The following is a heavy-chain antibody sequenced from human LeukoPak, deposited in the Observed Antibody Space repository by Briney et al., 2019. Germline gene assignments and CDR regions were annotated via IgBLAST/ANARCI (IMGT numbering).Heavy chain of an antibody. CDR2: ISWNGGST. CDR3: AKSDDWQHLGTS. Sequence: QAGGSLRLSCAASGFTFAAYTMHWVRQRPERGLEWVSLISWNGGSTSYTSSVKGRFTISRDNSKNPLYLQMDSLRIEDTAFYYCAKSDDWQHLGTSWGQGTLVTVSS. J-gene: IGHJ5*02. V-gene: IGHV3-43*01. D-gene: IGHD3-9*01. CDR1: GFTFAAYT.